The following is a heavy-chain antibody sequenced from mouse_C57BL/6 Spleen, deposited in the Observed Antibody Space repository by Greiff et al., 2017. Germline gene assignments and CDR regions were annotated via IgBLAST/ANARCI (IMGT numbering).Heavy chain of an antibody. CDR1: GYSFTGYY. J-gene: IGHJ4*01. Sequence: VQLQQSGPELVKPGASVKISCKASGYSFTGYYMNWVKQSPEKSLEWIGEINPSTGGTTYNQKFKAKATLTVDKSSCTAYMQLKSLTSEDSAVYYCARSGDYDDYAMDYWGQGTSVTVSS. D-gene: IGHD2-4*01. CDR2: INPSTGGT. V-gene: IGHV1-42*01. CDR3: ARSGDYDDYAMDY.